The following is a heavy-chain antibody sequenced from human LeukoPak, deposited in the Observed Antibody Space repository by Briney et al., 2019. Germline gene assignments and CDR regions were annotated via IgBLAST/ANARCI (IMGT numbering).Heavy chain of an antibody. Sequence: SETLSLTCTVSGGSISSGDYYWSWIRQPPGKGLEWIGYIYYSGSTYYNPYLKSRVTISVDTSKNQFSLKLSSVTAADTAVYYCARPYDFWSGYGAFDIWGQGTMVTVSS. J-gene: IGHJ3*02. CDR1: GGSISSGDYY. CDR2: IYYSGST. V-gene: IGHV4-30-4*08. D-gene: IGHD3-3*01. CDR3: ARPYDFWSGYGAFDI.